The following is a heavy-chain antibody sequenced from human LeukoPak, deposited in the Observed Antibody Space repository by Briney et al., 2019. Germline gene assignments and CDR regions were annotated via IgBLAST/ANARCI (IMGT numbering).Heavy chain of an antibody. CDR2: NGNA. Sequence: SETLSLTCIVSGGSVSSDIYHWSWIRQAPGKGLEWIGHNGNANYNPSLQSRVTISIDTSKNHFTLSLNSVTAADTAVYYCARASDSGDWHLGYWGQGTLVTVSS. CDR1: GGSVSSDIYH. J-gene: IGHJ4*02. V-gene: IGHV4-61*03. D-gene: IGHD2-21*02. CDR3: ARASDSGDWHLGY.